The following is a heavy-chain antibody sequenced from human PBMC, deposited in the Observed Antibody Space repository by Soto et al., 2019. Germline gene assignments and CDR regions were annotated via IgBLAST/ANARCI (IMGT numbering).Heavy chain of an antibody. J-gene: IGHJ6*02. V-gene: IGHV1-8*01. D-gene: IGHD3-10*01. CDR3: ARVIGFGELLSGYYYYYGMDV. CDR2: MNPNSGNT. CDR1: GYTFTSYD. Sequence: ASVKVSCKASGYTFTSYDINWVRQATGQGLEWMGWMNPNSGNTGYAQKFQGGVTMTRNTSISTAYMELSSLRSEDTAVYYCARVIGFGELLSGYYYYYGMDVWGQGTTVTVSS.